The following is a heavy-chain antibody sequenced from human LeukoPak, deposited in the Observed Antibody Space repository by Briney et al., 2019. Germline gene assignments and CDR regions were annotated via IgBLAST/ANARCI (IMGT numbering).Heavy chain of an antibody. CDR3: ARHLSVPAAPFYYYYYMDV. CDR2: INHSGST. CDR1: GGSFSGYY. D-gene: IGHD2-2*01. J-gene: IGHJ6*03. Sequence: SETLSLTCAVYGGSFSGYYWSWIRQPPGKGLEWIGEINHSGSTNYNPSLKSRVTISVDTSKNQFSLKLSSVTAADTAVYYCARHLSVPAAPFYYYYYMDVWGKGTTVTISS. V-gene: IGHV4-34*01.